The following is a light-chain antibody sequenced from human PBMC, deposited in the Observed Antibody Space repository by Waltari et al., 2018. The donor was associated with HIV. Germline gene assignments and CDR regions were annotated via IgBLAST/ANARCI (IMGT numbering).Light chain of an antibody. V-gene: IGLV1-47*01. J-gene: IGLJ3*02. CDR3: AAWEDILSGPV. Sequence: QSVLTQPPSASGTPGQRVTSSCSGSSSNIGNNDVYWYQQLPGTAPKVLIYRSNQRPSGVPDRFSGSKSGTSASLAISGLRSEDEADYYCAAWEDILSGPVFGGGTKLIVL. CDR2: RSN. CDR1: SSNIGNND.